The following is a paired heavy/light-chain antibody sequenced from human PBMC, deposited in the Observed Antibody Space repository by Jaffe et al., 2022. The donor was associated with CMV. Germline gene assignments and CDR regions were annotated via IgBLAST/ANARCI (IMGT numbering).Heavy chain of an antibody. V-gene: IGHV1-69*01. J-gene: IGHJ6*02. CDR2: IIPIFGTP. D-gene: IGHD2-15*01. Sequence: QVHLVQSGAEVKKPGSSVKVSCKASGGTFSIYAISWVRQAPGQGLEWMGGIIPIFGTPNYAQKFQGRVTITADESTSTAYMELSSLRSEDTAMYYCARGYCSGGGCYRKYYYYFGMDVWGQGTTVTVSS. CDR1: GGTFSIYA. CDR3: ARGYCSGGGCYRKYYYYFGMDV.
Light chain of an antibody. V-gene: IGKV2D-29*01. CDR1: QSLLHSDGKTY. Sequence: DIVMTQTPLSLSVTPGQPASISCKSSQSLLHSDGKTYLYWYLQKPGQPPQLLIYEVSNRFSGVPDRFSGSGSGTDFTLKISRVEAEDVGVYYCMQSIQFPLTFGGGTKVEI. CDR2: EVS. J-gene: IGKJ4*01. CDR3: MQSIQFPLT.